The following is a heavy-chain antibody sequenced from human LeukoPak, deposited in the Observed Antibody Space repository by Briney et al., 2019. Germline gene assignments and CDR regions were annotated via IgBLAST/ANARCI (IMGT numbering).Heavy chain of an antibody. J-gene: IGHJ5*02. CDR1: GVSISSTSYC. CDR3: AQSLGASTWFGNWFDP. D-gene: IGHD3-10*01. CDR2: IYYSGRT. Sequence: KASETLSLTCTVSGVSISSTSYCWGWIRQPPGKGLEWIGSIYYSGRTCYNPSLKSRLTISVDTPKNQFSLKLSSVTAADTAVYYCAQSLGASTWFGNWFDPWGQGTLVTVSS. V-gene: IGHV4-39*01.